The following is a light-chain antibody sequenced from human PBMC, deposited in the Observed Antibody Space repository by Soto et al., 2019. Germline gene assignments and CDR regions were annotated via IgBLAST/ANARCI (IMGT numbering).Light chain of an antibody. CDR3: QQRSNWPCT. CDR2: DAS. V-gene: IGKV3-11*01. J-gene: IGKJ1*01. CDR1: QSVSSY. Sequence: EIVLTQSPATLSLYPGERATLSCRASQSVSSYLAWYQQKPGQAPRLLIYDASNRATGIPARFSGSGSGTDFTLTISSLEPEDFAVYYCQQRSNWPCTFGQGTKV.